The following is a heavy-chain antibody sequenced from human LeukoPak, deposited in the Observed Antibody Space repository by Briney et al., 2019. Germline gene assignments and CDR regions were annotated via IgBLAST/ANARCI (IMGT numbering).Heavy chain of an antibody. CDR3: ARGHCSGGSCYSFGY. J-gene: IGHJ4*02. CDR1: GGSFSGYY. CDR2: INHNGNT. V-gene: IGHV4-34*01. D-gene: IGHD2-15*01. Sequence: SETLSLTCAVYGGSFSGYYWSWIRQPPGKGLEWIGEINHNGNTNYNPSLKSRVTISVDTSKNQFSLKLSSVTAADTAVYYCARGHCSGGSCYSFGYWGQGTLVTVSS.